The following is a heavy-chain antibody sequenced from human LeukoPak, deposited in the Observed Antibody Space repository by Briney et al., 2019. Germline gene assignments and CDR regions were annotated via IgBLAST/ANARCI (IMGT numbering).Heavy chain of an antibody. CDR1: GFTFSSYN. J-gene: IGHJ3*02. V-gene: IGHV3-21*01. CDR3: ARRSAGGAFDI. Sequence: GGSLRLSCAASGFTFSSYNMNWVRQAPGKGLEWVSSISSSSSYIYYADSVKGRFTISRDNSKNTLYLQMGSLRAEDMAVYYCARRSAGGAFDIWGKGTMVTVSS. D-gene: IGHD3-10*01. CDR2: ISSSSSYI.